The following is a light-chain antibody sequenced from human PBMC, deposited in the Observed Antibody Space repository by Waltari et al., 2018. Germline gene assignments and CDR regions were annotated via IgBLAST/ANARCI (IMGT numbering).Light chain of an antibody. CDR1: SSDVGAYNY. J-gene: IGLJ3*02. V-gene: IGLV2-14*03. CDR3: SSYTRSAPLEM. CDR2: DVS. Sequence: QSALTPPASVSGSPGQSITISCTGTSSDVGAYNYVSWYQQHPGKAPNLMIYDVSNRPAGLSNRFSGAKSGKTASLTSSGLQAEDEADYYCSSYTRSAPLEMFGGGTKLTVL.